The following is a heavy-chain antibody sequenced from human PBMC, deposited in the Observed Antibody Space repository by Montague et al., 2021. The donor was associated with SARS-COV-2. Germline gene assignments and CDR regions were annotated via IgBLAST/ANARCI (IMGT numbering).Heavy chain of an antibody. CDR1: GASVTSTNW. J-gene: IGHJ4*02. Sequence: SETLSLTCGVSGASVTSTNWWCWGRQPTGKGLEWIGEIYHTGNNNYSPSLKNRVTISLDKSKNQLFMRLNSVAAADTAVYYCASPKEGGGYYRPFDYWGQGILVTVSS. D-gene: IGHD3-22*01. CDR2: IYHTGNN. V-gene: IGHV4-4*02. CDR3: ASPKEGGGYYRPFDY.